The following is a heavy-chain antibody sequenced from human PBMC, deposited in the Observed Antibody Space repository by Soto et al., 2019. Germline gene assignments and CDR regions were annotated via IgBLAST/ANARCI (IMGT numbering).Heavy chain of an antibody. V-gene: IGHV3-73*02. Sequence: EVQLVESGGGLVQHGGSLKLSCAASGFTFSDSAIHWVRHASGKGLDRVGRIRSKVNTYATIYAASVKDRFTISRDDSMNTAYLQMDSLESEDTAVYYCTRRRDWSAMDPLDYWGQGTLVTVSS. D-gene: IGHD2-2*01. CDR3: TRRRDWSAMDPLDY. CDR1: GFTFSDSA. J-gene: IGHJ4*02. CDR2: IRSKVNTYAT.